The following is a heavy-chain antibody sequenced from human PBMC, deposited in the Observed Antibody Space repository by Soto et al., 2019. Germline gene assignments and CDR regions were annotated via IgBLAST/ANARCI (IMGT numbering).Heavy chain of an antibody. CDR1: GYSFGDYA. CDR2: INAGSGNT. D-gene: IGHD3-22*01. V-gene: IGHV1-3*01. J-gene: IGHJ4*02. CDR3: ARASSGYTHEGWN. Sequence: QVTLVQSGAEMKKPGTSVKVSCHASGYSFGDYAIHWVRQAPGQRPEWMGWINAGSGNTKYSPKFQGRVSISRDTSANTAYMDLSSLTSEDTAMYCCARASSGYTHEGWNWGQGTLVTVSS.